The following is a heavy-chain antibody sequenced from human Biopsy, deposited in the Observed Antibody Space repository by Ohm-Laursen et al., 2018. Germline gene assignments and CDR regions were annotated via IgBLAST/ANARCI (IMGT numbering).Heavy chain of an antibody. CDR1: GDSISSDIYY. J-gene: IGHJ5*02. Sequence: SETLSLTCTVSGDSISSDIYYWVWIRQPPGKGLEWIGNIYNSESTSPYYNLSLKGRVSISVDTSHNQFSLKLTSVTAADTAVYFCARRVSGSGRVDPWGQGTLVTVSS. D-gene: IGHD3-10*01. CDR2: IYNSESTSP. CDR3: ARRVSGSGRVDP. V-gene: IGHV4-39*01.